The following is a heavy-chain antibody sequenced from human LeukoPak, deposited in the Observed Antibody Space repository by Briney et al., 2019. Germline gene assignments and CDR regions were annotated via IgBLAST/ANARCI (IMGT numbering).Heavy chain of an antibody. Sequence: GGSLRLSCAASGFTFSSYDMSWVRQAPGKGLEWVSFIRSDGGSTLYADSVKGRFTISRDNSKNTLYAEMTSLRAEDTAVYYCALWLVRGGFDYWGQGTLVTVSS. CDR3: ALWLVRGGFDY. J-gene: IGHJ4*02. CDR1: GFTFSSYD. CDR2: IRSDGGST. D-gene: IGHD6-19*01. V-gene: IGHV3-23*01.